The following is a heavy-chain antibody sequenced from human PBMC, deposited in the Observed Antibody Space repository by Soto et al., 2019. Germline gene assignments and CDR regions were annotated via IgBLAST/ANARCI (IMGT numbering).Heavy chain of an antibody. CDR2: ISGSGGST. V-gene: IGHV3-23*01. Sequence: HPGGSLRLSCAASGFTFSSYAMGWVRQAQGKGLEWVSAISGSGGSTYYADSVKGRFTISRDNSKNTLYLQMNSLRAEDTAVHYCAAPYSGYETDKAFDIWGQGTMVTVSS. CDR3: AAPYSGYETDKAFDI. CDR1: GFTFSSYA. D-gene: IGHD5-12*01. J-gene: IGHJ3*02.